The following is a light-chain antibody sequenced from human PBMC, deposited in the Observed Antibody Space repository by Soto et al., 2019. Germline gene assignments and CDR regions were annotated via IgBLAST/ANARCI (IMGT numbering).Light chain of an antibody. CDR2: AAS. V-gene: IGKV1-6*01. J-gene: IGKJ2*01. CDR1: QGIRND. Sequence: AIQMTQSPSSLSASVGDRVTITCRASQGIRNDLAWYQQKPGKAPNLLIYAASSLQSGVPSRFSGSGSGTDFALTIGSLQPEDFATYFCLQDYNYPYSFGQGTKLEIK. CDR3: LQDYNYPYS.